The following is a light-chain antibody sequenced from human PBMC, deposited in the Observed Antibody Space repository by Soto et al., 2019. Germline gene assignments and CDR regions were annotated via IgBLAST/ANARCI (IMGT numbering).Light chain of an antibody. J-gene: IGKJ1*01. CDR2: AAS. Sequence: DIQMTQSPSSLSASVGDTVTITCRASQSISLFLNWYQQKPGKAPKLLIYAASSLQSGVPSRFTGNGSATYFPLTISRLQPEDFATYYCHQTDSIPETFGQGTKVEIK. V-gene: IGKV1-39*01. CDR1: QSISLF. CDR3: HQTDSIPET.